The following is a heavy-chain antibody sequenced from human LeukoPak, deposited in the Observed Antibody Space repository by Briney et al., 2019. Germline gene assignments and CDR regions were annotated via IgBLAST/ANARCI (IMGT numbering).Heavy chain of an antibody. CDR3: ARGQRRFDP. CDR2: INHSGST. CDR1: GGSISSYY. J-gene: IGHJ5*02. V-gene: IGHV4-34*01. Sequence: SETLSLTCTVSGGSISSYYWSWIRQPPGKGLEWIGEINHSGSTNYNPSLKSRVTISVDTSKNQFSLKLSSVTAADTAVYYCARGQRRFDPWGQGTLVTVSS.